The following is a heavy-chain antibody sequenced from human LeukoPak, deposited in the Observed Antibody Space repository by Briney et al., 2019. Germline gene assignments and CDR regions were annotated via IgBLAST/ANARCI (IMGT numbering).Heavy chain of an antibody. V-gene: IGHV4-34*01. CDR1: GFTFSSYA. Sequence: PGGSLRLSCAASGFTFSSYAMSWVRQPPGKGLEWIGEINHSGSTNYNPSLKSRVTISVDTSKNQFSLKLSSVTAADTAVYYCARRGDYWGQGTLVTVSS. CDR3: ARRGDY. J-gene: IGHJ4*02. CDR2: INHSGST.